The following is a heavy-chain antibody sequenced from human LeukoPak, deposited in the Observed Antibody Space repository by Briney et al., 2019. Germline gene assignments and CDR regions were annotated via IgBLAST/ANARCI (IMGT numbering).Heavy chain of an antibody. CDR2: INPNSGGT. Sequence: ASVKVSCRASGYTFTGYYMHWVRQAPGQGLEWMGWINPNSGGTNYAQKFQGSVTMTTDTSISTAYMELSRLRSDDPAVYYCARVFVVAGIRGCDYWGQGTLVSVSS. CDR1: GYTFTGYY. D-gene: IGHD6-19*01. CDR3: ARVFVVAGIRGCDY. J-gene: IGHJ4*02. V-gene: IGHV1-2*02.